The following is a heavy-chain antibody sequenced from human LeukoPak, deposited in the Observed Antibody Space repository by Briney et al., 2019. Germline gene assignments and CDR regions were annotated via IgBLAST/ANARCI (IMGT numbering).Heavy chain of an antibody. D-gene: IGHD3-22*01. CDR3: ARYGPYYYDSSGPATFDY. Sequence: ASVKVSCKASGYTFTSYDINWVRQATGQGLEWMGWMNPNSGNTGYAQRFQGRVTMTRNTSISTAYMELSSLRSEDTAVYYCARYGPYYYDSSGPATFDYWGQGTLVTVSS. CDR1: GYTFTSYD. J-gene: IGHJ4*02. CDR2: MNPNSGNT. V-gene: IGHV1-8*01.